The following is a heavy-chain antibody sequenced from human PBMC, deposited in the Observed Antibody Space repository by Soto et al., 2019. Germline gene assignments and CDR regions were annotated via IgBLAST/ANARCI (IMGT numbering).Heavy chain of an antibody. CDR3: AKKSSSSSWFDP. J-gene: IGHJ5*02. V-gene: IGHV1-18*01. CDR1: GYTFSSYG. D-gene: IGHD6-6*01. CDR2: ISGYEGKT. Sequence: ASVKVSCTASGYTFSSYGLTWVRRAPAQGLEWMGWISGYEGKTNYAQNFQDRVTMTTDPSTRTAYMELRSMRSDDTAVYYCAKKSSSSSWFDPWGQGTLVTVSS.